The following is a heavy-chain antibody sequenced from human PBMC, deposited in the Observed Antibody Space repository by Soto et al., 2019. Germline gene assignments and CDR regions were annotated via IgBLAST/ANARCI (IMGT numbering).Heavy chain of an antibody. CDR2: IYHSGST. CDR3: ARPDCAGDCSDAFDI. Sequence: SLSLTCAVCGGSISSGGYSWSGIRQPPGKGLEWIGYIYHSGSTYYNPSLKSRVTISVDRSKNQFSLKLSSVTAADTAAYYCARPDCAGDCSDAFDICGQRTMVTVSS. V-gene: IGHV4-30-2*01. D-gene: IGHD2-21*02. J-gene: IGHJ3*02. CDR1: GGSISSGGYS.